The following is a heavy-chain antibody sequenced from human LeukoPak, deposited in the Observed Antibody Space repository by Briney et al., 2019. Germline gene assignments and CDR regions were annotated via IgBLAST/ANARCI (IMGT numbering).Heavy chain of an antibody. J-gene: IGHJ4*02. CDR1: GFTFDDYA. CDR2: ISADGGGT. V-gene: IGHV3-43*02. D-gene: IGHD3-10*01. Sequence: GGSLRLSCAASGFTFDDYAMHWVRQAPGKGLEWVSLISADGGGTYYAASVGGRFTISRDNSKNSLYLQMNSLRTEDTALYYCAKSLYNVYYFDYWGQGTLVTVSS. CDR3: AKSLYNVYYFDY.